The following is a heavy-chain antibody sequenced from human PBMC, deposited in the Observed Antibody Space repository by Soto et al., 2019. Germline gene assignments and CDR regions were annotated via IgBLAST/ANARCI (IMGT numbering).Heavy chain of an antibody. J-gene: IGHJ2*01. V-gene: IGHV3-23*01. CDR3: AKRTVGWYFDL. CDR2: ISGSGGST. D-gene: IGHD4-17*01. CDR1: GFTFSSYA. Sequence: EVQLLESGGGLVQPGGSLRLSCAASGFTFSSYAMSWVHQAPGKGLEWVSAISGSGGSTYYADSVRGRLTISRDNSKNTLYLHMNSLRAEDTAVYYCAKRTVGWYFDLWGRGTLVTVSS.